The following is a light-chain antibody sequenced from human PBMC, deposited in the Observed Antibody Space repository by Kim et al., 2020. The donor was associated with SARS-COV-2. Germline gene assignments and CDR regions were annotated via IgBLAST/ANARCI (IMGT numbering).Light chain of an antibody. J-gene: IGKJ1*01. CDR1: QSVSSY. CDR3: QQRSNWWT. V-gene: IGKV3-11*01. CDR2: DAS. Sequence: SLSPGESATLSGRASQSVSSYLAWYQQKPGQAPRLLIYDASNRATGIPARFSGSGSGTDFTLTISSLEPEDFAVYYCQQRSNWWTFGQGTKVDIK.